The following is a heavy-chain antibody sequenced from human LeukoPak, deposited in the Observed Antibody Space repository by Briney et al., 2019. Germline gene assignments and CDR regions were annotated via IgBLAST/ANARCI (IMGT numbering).Heavy chain of an antibody. V-gene: IGHV1-2*02. D-gene: IGHD2-2*01. CDR3: AREGYCSSTSCYAGEGPDAFDI. J-gene: IGHJ3*02. CDR1: GYTFTGYY. CDR2: INPNSGGT. Sequence: ASVKVSCKASGYTFTGYYMHWVRQAPGQGFEWMGWINPNSGGTNYAQKFQGRVTMTRDTSISTAYMELSRLRSDDTAVYYCAREGYCSSTSCYAGEGPDAFDIWGQGTMVTVSS.